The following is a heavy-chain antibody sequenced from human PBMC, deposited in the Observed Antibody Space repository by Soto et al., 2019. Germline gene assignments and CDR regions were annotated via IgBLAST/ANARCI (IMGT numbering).Heavy chain of an antibody. CDR3: AGGNGLVFWYFDL. J-gene: IGHJ2*01. Sequence: GGSLRLSCAASGFTFSSYAMHWVRQAPGKGLEWVAVISYDGSNKYHADSVKGRFTISRDNSKNTLYLQMNSLRAEDTAVYYCAGGNGLVFWYFDLWGRGTLVTVSS. CDR2: ISYDGSNK. V-gene: IGHV3-30-3*01. D-gene: IGHD2-8*01. CDR1: GFTFSSYA.